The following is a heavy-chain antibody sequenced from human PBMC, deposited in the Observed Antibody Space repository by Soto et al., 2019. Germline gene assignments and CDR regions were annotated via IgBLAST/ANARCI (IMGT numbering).Heavy chain of an antibody. CDR1: GGSISSGGYY. Sequence: QVQLQESGPGLVKPSQTLSLTCTVSGGSISSGGYYWSWIRQHPGKGLEWIGYIYYSGSTYYNPSPKRRLTISVDTSKNQFSLKLSSVTAADTAVYYCASRVDDGITGTTLDYWGQGTLVTVSS. CDR2: IYYSGST. D-gene: IGHD1-7*01. V-gene: IGHV4-31*03. CDR3: ASRVDDGITGTTLDY. J-gene: IGHJ4*02.